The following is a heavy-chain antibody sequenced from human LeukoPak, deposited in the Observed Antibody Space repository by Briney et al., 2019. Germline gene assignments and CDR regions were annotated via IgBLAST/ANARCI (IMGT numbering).Heavy chain of an antibody. D-gene: IGHD3-3*01. CDR1: GFTVSSNY. J-gene: IGHJ4*02. V-gene: IGHV3-53*01. CDR3: ARATYDFWSGYSFDY. CDR2: IYSGGST. Sequence: GGSLRLSCAASGFTVSSNYMSWVRQAPGKGLEWVSVIYSGGSTYYADSVKGRFTISRDNSKNTLYLQMNSLRAEDTAVYYCARATYDFWSGYSFDYWGQGTLVTVSS.